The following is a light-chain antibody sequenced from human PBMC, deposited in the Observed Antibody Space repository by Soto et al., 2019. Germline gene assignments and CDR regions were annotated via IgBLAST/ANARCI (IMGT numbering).Light chain of an antibody. CDR2: GAS. CDR1: QSVSSSY. Sequence: EIVLTQSPGTLSLSPGERATLSCRASQSVSSSYLAWYQQKRGQAPGLLIYGASSRASGIPDRFSGSGSGTDFTLTISRLETEDFAVFYCQQYGTSEIIFGQGTRLEI. J-gene: IGKJ5*01. V-gene: IGKV3-20*01. CDR3: QQYGTSEII.